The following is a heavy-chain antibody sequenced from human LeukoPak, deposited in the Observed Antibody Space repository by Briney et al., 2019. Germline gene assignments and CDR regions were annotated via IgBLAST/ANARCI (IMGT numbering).Heavy chain of an antibody. J-gene: IGHJ4*02. Sequence: SETLSLTCAVSGYSISSGYYWAWIRQSPGKGLECIGSIYHSGTAYYNPSLKSRVTISVDTSKNQFSPKLRSVTAADTAVYFCARERYYGSGGLFDYWGQGTLVTVSS. D-gene: IGHD3-10*01. CDR3: ARERYYGSGGLFDY. CDR2: IYHSGTA. CDR1: GYSISSGYY. V-gene: IGHV4-38-2*02.